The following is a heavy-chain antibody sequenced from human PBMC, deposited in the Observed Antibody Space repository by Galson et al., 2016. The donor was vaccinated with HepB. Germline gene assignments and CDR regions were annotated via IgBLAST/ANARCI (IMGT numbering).Heavy chain of an antibody. CDR3: AKGTTGFHSSFGVVTYGTDV. CDR2: IAAYNGDT. D-gene: IGHD3-3*01. CDR1: GYPFMSYA. J-gene: IGHJ6*02. V-gene: IGHV1-18*04. Sequence: SVKVSCKASGYPFMSYAITWVRQSRGKGLEWVGWIAAYNGDTEYAQKLRDRVTLTTDTSTNTAHMELRSLTSDDTAVYYCAKGTTGFHSSFGVVTYGTDVWGQGTTVTVSS.